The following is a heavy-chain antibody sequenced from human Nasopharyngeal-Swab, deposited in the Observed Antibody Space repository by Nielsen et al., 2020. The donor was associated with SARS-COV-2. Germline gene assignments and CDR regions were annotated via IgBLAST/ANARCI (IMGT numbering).Heavy chain of an antibody. CDR3: VKSNFLDY. CDR1: GFPFNNYG. CDR2: VDPSGGST. J-gene: IGHJ4*02. D-gene: IGHD3-3*01. Sequence: GESLKISCAASGFPFNNYGMNWVRQAPGEGPDWVSTVDPSGGSTYYADSVRGRFTISRDNSKNALYLQMNSLRVEDTAIYYCVKSNFLDYWGQGAQVTVSS. V-gene: IGHV3-23*01.